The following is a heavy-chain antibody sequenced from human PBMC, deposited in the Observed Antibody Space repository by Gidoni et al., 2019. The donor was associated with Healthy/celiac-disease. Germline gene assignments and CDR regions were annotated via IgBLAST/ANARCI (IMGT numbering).Heavy chain of an antibody. CDR1: GFTFSNAC. CDR3: TTVFVGWGY. Sequence: EVQLVESGGGLVKPGGSLRLSCAAPGFTFSNACMSWVIQASGKGREWFGRIKSKTDGGTTDHAAPVKGRFTISRYESKNTLYLQMNSLKTEDTAVYYCTTVFVGWGYWGQGTLVTVSS. D-gene: IGHD6-19*01. J-gene: IGHJ4*02. CDR2: IKSKTDGGTT. V-gene: IGHV3-15*01.